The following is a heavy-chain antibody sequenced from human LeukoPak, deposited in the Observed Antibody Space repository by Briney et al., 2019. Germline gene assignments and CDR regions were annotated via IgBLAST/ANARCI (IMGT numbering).Heavy chain of an antibody. J-gene: IGHJ4*02. V-gene: IGHV3-66*04. CDR1: GYTFTSYD. CDR2: IYSGGST. D-gene: IGHD3-22*01. CDR3: ARQKGYYDSSGYYTYYFDY. Sequence: SCKASGYTFTSYDINWVRQAPGKGLEWVSVIYSGGSTYYADSVKGRFTISRDNSKNTLYLQMNSLRAEDTAVYYCARQKGYYDSSGYYTYYFDYWGQGTLVTVSS.